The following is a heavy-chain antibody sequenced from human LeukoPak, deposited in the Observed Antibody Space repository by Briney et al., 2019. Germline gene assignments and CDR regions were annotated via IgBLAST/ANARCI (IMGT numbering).Heavy chain of an antibody. CDR3: TRGRRIVGSTTPLFDY. CDR1: GYTFTSYA. CDR2: INPNSGGT. D-gene: IGHD1-26*01. V-gene: IGHV1-2*02. Sequence: ASVKVSCKASGYTFTSYAMNWVRQAPGQGLEWMGWINPNSGGTSYAQKFQGRVTMTRDTSISTAYMELGRLRSDDTAVYYCTRGRRIVGSTTPLFDYWGQGTLVTVSS. J-gene: IGHJ4*02.